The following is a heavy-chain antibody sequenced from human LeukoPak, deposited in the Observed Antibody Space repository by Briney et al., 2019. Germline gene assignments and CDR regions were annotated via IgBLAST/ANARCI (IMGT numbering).Heavy chain of an antibody. J-gene: IGHJ4*02. CDR1: GFTFSSYT. V-gene: IGHV3-48*01. D-gene: IGHD3-10*01. Sequence: GGSLRLSCAASGFTFSSYTMNWVRQAPGKGLEWVSYISSGNSNIYYADSVKGRFTISRDNAKNSLYLQMNSLRAEDTAVYYCAKVLWFGELPNDYWGQGTLVTVSS. CDR2: ISSGNSNI. CDR3: AKVLWFGELPNDY.